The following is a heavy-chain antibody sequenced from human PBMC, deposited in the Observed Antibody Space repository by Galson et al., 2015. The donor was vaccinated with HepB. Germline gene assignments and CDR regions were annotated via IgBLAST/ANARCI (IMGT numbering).Heavy chain of an antibody. Sequence: SLRLSCAASGFTFSSYSMNWVRQAPGKGLEWVSSISSSSSYIYYADSVKGRFTISRDNAKNSLYLQVNSLRAEDTAVYYCARGLKGRPMVRGVYDAFDIWGQGTMVTVSS. V-gene: IGHV3-21*01. D-gene: IGHD3-10*01. CDR1: GFTFSSYS. CDR3: ARGLKGRPMVRGVYDAFDI. J-gene: IGHJ3*02. CDR2: ISSSSSYI.